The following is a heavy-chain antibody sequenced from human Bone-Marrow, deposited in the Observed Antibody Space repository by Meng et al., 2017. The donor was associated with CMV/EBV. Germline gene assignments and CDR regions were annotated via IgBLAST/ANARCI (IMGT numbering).Heavy chain of an antibody. CDR2: VNPNSGNT. CDR1: GYTFTSYA. D-gene: IGHD5-12*01. J-gene: IGHJ4*02. V-gene: IGHV1-8*03. Sequence: KVSCKASGYTFTSYAINWVRQATGQGLEWMGWVNPNSGNTGYAQKFQGRVTITRNTSISTAYMELSSLRSEDTAVYYCARLGSGYENYWGQGTLVTVSS. CDR3: ARLGSGYENY.